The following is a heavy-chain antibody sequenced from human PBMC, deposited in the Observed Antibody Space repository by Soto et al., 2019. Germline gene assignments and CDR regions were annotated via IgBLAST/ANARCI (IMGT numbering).Heavy chain of an antibody. D-gene: IGHD1-1*01. J-gene: IGHJ4*02. CDR2: IIPGNDNT. CDR3: AKDKGVFNWATSYFDY. CDR1: GYTFTRFA. Sequence: GASVKVSCKASGYTFTRFAVHWVRQAPGQRLEWMGWIIPGNDNTKYSQKFQERITITSDTSASTVYMELSSPRPEDTAVYYCAKDKGVFNWATSYFDYWGQGALVTVSS. V-gene: IGHV1-3*01.